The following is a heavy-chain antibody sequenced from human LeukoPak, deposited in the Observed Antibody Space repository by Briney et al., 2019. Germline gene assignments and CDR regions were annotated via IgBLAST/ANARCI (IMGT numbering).Heavy chain of an antibody. Sequence: GGSLRLSCAASGFTFSSYAMSWVRQAPGKGLEWVSAISGSGGSTYYADSVKGRFTISRDNSKNTLYLQMNSLRAEDTAVYCCAKPPLDSSGSIDYWGQGTLVTVSS. CDR3: AKPPLDSSGSIDY. V-gene: IGHV3-23*01. CDR1: GFTFSSYA. J-gene: IGHJ4*02. CDR2: ISGSGGST. D-gene: IGHD3-22*01.